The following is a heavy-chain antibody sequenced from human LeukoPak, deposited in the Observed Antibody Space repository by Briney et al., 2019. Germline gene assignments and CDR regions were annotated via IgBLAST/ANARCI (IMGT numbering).Heavy chain of an antibody. CDR3: ARAVTYYYDSSGDYHDAFDI. CDR1: GGSVSSGSYY. V-gene: IGHV4-61*01. D-gene: IGHD3-22*01. Sequence: SETLSFTCTVSGGSVSSGSYYWSWIRQPPGKGLECIGYTYYSGSTDYNPSLKSRVTISVDTSKNQFSLKLSSVTAADTAVYYCARAVTYYYDSSGDYHDAFDIWGQGTMVTVSS. CDR2: TYYSGST. J-gene: IGHJ3*02.